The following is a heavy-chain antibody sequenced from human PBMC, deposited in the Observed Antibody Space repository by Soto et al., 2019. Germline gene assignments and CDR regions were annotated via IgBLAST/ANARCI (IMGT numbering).Heavy chain of an antibody. CDR1: GGSFSGDY. CDR3: ARGRIVVVAARSWYVDL. D-gene: IGHD2-21*02. Sequence: SETLSLGCAVEGGSFSGDYWSWIRQPPGEGLEWIGEINHSGSTNYNPSLKSRVTISVDTSKNEFSLKLSSVTAADTAVYYCARGRIVVVAARSWYVDLWRRCYLVAVSS. CDR2: INHSGST. J-gene: IGHJ2*01. V-gene: IGHV4-34*01.